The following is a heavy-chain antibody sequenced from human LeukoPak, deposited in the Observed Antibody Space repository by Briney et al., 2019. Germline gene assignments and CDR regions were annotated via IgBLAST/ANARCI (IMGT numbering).Heavy chain of an antibody. Sequence: SVKVSCKASGGTFSSYAISWVRQAPGQGLEWVGGIIPIFGTANYAQKFQGRVTITTDESTSTAYMELSSLRSEDTAVYYCAVGNSSSLPNWGQGTLVTVSS. D-gene: IGHD6-13*01. CDR3: AVGNSSSLPN. CDR2: IIPIFGTA. CDR1: GGTFSSYA. J-gene: IGHJ4*02. V-gene: IGHV1-69*05.